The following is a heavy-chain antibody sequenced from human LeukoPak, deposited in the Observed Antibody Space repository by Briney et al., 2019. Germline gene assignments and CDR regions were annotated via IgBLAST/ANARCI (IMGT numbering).Heavy chain of an antibody. V-gene: IGHV4-34*01. CDR1: GGSFSGYY. CDR3: ARSPTRAIAARVYWYFDL. Sequence: SETLSLTCAVYGGSFSGYYWSWIRQPPGKGLEWIGEINHSGSTNYNPSLKSRVTISVDTSKNQFSLKLSSVTSADTAVYYCARSPTRAIAARVYWYFDLWGRGTLVTVSS. CDR2: INHSGST. D-gene: IGHD6-6*01. J-gene: IGHJ2*01.